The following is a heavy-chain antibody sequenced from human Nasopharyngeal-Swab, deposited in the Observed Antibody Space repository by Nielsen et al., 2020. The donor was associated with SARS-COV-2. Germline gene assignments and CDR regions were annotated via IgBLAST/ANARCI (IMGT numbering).Heavy chain of an antibody. J-gene: IGHJ4*02. V-gene: IGHV3-21*04. CDR2: ISSSSSYI. CDR3: ARSRSYYASGSLFDF. Sequence: GGSLRLSCAASGFTFISYSMNWVRQAPGKGLEWVSSISSSSSYIYYADSVKGRFTISRDDAKNSLYLQMNSLRPEDTAFYYCARSRSYYASGSLFDFWGQGTLVTVSS. D-gene: IGHD3-10*01. CDR1: GFTFISYS.